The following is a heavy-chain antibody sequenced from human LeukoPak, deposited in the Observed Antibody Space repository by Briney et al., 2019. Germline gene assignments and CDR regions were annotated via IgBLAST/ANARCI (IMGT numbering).Heavy chain of an antibody. CDR1: GYTFTGYY. CDR3: ARVFLRYSYGVGY. J-gene: IGHJ4*02. CDR2: INPNSGGT. V-gene: IGHV1-2*02. Sequence: ASVKVSCKASGYTFTGYYMHWVRQAPGQGLEWMGWINPNSGGTNYAQKFQERVTLTRDTSIDTASMELSSLRSDDTAVYYCARVFLRYSYGVGYWGQGTLVTVSS. D-gene: IGHD5-18*01.